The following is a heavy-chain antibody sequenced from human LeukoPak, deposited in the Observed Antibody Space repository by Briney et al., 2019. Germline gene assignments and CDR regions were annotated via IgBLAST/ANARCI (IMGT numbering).Heavy chain of an antibody. CDR2: IYYGGST. CDR3: ARDLEGGGSFDY. J-gene: IGHJ4*02. V-gene: IGHV4-59*01. D-gene: IGHD3-16*01. CDR1: GGSISSYY. Sequence: SETLSLTCTVSGGSISSYYWSWIRQPPGKGLEWIGYIYYGGSTNYNPSLKSRVTISVDTSKNQFSLKLSSVTAADTAVYYCARDLEGGGSFDYWGQGTLVTVSS.